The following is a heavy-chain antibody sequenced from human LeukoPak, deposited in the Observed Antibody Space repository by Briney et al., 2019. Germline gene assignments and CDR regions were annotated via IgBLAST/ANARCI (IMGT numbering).Heavy chain of an antibody. CDR2: ISIGGDTT. J-gene: IGHJ4*02. V-gene: IGHV3-23*01. CDR3: ARETDSSGYWVDY. D-gene: IGHD3-22*01. CDR1: GFTFSSHG. Sequence: GGSLRLSCAASGFTFSSHGMCWVRQAPGRGLEWVSSISIGGDTTYSDSVKGRFTISRDNAKNTLYLQMNSLRAEDTAVYYCARETDSSGYWVDYWGQGTLVTVSS.